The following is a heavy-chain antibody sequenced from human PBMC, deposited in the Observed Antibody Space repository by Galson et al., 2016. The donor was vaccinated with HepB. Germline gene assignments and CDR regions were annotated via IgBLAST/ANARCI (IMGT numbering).Heavy chain of an antibody. CDR3: ARARYSSGLYNWFDP. D-gene: IGHD6-19*01. J-gene: IGHJ5*02. V-gene: IGHV3-30*03. Sequence: SLRLSCAASGFTFSSYGMHWVRQAPGKGLEWVAAISYDGNNKYYADSVKGRFTISRDNSKNTLYLQMNSLRAEDTAVYYCARARYSSGLYNWFDPWGQGTLVTVAS. CDR2: ISYDGNNK. CDR1: GFTFSSYG.